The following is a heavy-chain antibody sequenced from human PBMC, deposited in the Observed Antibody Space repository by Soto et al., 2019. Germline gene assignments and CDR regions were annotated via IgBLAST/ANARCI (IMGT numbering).Heavy chain of an antibody. J-gene: IGHJ6*02. CDR1: GYTFTSYG. CDR3: ARDIAVAGTGYGMDV. D-gene: IGHD6-19*01. V-gene: IGHV1-18*04. Sequence: VASVKVSCKASGYTFTSYGISWVRQAPGQGLEWMGWISAYNGNTNYAQKLQGRVTMTTDTSTNTAYMELRSLRSDDTDVYYCARDIAVAGTGYGMDVWGQGSPVNVSS. CDR2: ISAYNGNT.